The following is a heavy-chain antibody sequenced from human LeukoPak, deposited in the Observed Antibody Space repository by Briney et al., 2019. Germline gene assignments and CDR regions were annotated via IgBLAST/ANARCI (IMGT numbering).Heavy chain of an antibody. J-gene: IGHJ4*02. V-gene: IGHV3-49*03. D-gene: IGHD6-19*01. CDR3: NIAVAYAYYFDY. CDR1: GFTFGDYA. CDR2: IRSKAYGGTT. Sequence: PGGSLRLSCTASGFTFGDYAMSWFRQAPGKGLEWVGFIRSKAYGGTTEYAASVKGRFTISRDDSKSIAYLQMNSQKTEDTAVYYRNIAVAYAYYFDYWGQGTLVTVSS.